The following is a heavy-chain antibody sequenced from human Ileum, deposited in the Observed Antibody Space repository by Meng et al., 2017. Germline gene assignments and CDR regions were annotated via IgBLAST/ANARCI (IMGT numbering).Heavy chain of an antibody. D-gene: IGHD3-3*01. CDR3: ASGSGSLDY. J-gene: IGHJ4*02. V-gene: IGHV6-1*01. CDR2: TYYRSKWYS. Sequence: QGQLQQSGPGLGKPAQPLSLTCAVSGGSVSSNIAAWNWIRQSPLRGLEWLGRTYYRSKWYSEYAVSVKSRISITPDTSKNQFSLQMNSVTPEDTAVYYCASGSGSLDYWGPGTLVTVSS. CDR1: GGSVSSNIAA.